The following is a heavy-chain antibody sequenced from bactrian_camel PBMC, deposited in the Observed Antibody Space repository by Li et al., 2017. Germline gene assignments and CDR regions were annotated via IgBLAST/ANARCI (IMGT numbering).Heavy chain of an antibody. CDR1: GYTVTAYC. J-gene: IGHJ6*01. D-gene: IGHD3*01. Sequence: VQLVESGGGSVQAGGSLTLSCLASGYTVTAYCMGWFRQVPGLEREGIGSIDSDGITTYADSLKARFTISRDNAKSTLYLQMNNLKPEDTAMYYCAADRALDDDCYVGSLYTDFAYWGQGTQVTV. V-gene: IGHV3S53*01. CDR2: IDSDGIT. CDR3: AADRALDDDCYVGSLYTDFAY.